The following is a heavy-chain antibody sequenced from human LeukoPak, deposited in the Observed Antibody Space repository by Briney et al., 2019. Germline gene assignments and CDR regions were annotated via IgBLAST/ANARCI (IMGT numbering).Heavy chain of an antibody. CDR3: ARALYDSSDSDAFDI. CDR1: GFTFDDYG. CDR2: INWNGGST. Sequence: GGSLRLSCAASGFTFDDYGMSWVRQAPGKGLEWVSGINWNGGSTGYADSVKGRFTISRDNAKNSLYLQMNSLRAEDTAVYYCARALYDSSDSDAFDIWGQGTMVTVSS. V-gene: IGHV3-20*04. J-gene: IGHJ3*02. D-gene: IGHD3-22*01.